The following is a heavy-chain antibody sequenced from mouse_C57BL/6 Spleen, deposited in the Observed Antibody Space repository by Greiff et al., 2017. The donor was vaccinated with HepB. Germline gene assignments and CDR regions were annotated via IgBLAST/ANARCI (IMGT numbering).Heavy chain of an antibody. Sequence: QVQLQQPGAELVKPGASVKVSCKASGYTFTSYWMHWVKQRPGQGLEWIGRIHPSDSDTNYNQKFKGKATLTVDKSSSTAYMQLSSLTSEDSAVYYCARGNWDGVWFAYWGQGTLVTVSA. CDR2: IHPSDSDT. CDR3: ARGNWDGVWFAY. V-gene: IGHV1-74*01. D-gene: IGHD4-1*01. CDR1: GYTFTSYW. J-gene: IGHJ3*01.